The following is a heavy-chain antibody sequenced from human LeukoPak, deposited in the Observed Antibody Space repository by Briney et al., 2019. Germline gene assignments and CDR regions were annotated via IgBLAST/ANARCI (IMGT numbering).Heavy chain of an antibody. J-gene: IGHJ5*02. V-gene: IGHV4-39*07. Sequence: SETLTLTCTVSGGSISSSSYYWGRIPQPPGKGLEWNGSSYYSGRTYHNPSLKSRATISEDTSKTQFSLKMSSVTAADTAVYYWARDPVPYYYGSGTPSCGQRTLVTVSS. D-gene: IGHD3-10*01. CDR1: GGSISSSSYY. CDR3: ARDPVPYYYGSGTPS. CDR2: SYYSGRT.